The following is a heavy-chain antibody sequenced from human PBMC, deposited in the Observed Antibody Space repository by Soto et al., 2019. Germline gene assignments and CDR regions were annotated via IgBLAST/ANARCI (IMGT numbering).Heavy chain of an antibody. D-gene: IGHD2-2*01. J-gene: IGHJ4*02. CDR3: AMSIGVPAAIDHLNS. CDR1: GFSFSIFA. CDR2: VSGSGDVT. Sequence: ELQLLESGGGLVQPGGSLRLSCAASGFSFSIFAMTWVRPAPGKGLEWVSAVSGSGDVTSYADSVKGRFTISRDNSRNPLYLQMNSLRVEATAVYSCAMSIGVPAAIDHLNSWGPGTLVTVSS. V-gene: IGHV3-23*01.